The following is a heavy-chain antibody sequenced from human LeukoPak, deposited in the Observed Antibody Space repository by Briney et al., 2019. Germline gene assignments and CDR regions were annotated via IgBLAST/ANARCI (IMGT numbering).Heavy chain of an antibody. CDR3: ARGHGAYPDVFDM. CDR1: GFMVNSYT. D-gene: IGHD4-17*01. CDR2: IRSDSTYI. V-gene: IGHV3-21*01. Sequence: GGSLRLSCAASGFMVNSYTMHWVRQAPGKGLEWVSVIRSDSTYISYADSLRGRFPISKDNVQISLALQMTNLRAEDTAVYYCARGHGAYPDVFDMWGQEKLLRVFS. J-gene: IGHJ3*02.